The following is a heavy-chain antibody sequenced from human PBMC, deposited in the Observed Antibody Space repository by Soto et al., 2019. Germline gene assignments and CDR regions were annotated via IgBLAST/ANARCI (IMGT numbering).Heavy chain of an antibody. CDR2: ISAYDGNT. V-gene: IGHV1-18*04. D-gene: IGHD6-6*01. CDR1: GYTFTTYG. CDR3: ARDPATAYSSSSFDY. J-gene: IGHJ4*02. Sequence: QIQLVQSGAEVKKPGASVKVSCKASGYTFTTYGITWLRQAPGLGLEWMGWISAYDGNTNYAQKLQGRVSMTTDPSTNTAYMELRSLRSDDTAVYYCARDPATAYSSSSFDYWGQGTLVTVSS.